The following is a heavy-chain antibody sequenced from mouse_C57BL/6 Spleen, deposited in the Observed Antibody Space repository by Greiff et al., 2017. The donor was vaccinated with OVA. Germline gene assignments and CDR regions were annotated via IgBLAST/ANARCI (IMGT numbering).Heavy chain of an antibody. J-gene: IGHJ4*01. CDR3: ASTVVATRYYAMDY. CDR1: GFSLTSYA. Sequence: QVQLKESGPGLVAPSQSLSITCTVSGFSLTSYAISWVRQPPGKGLEWLGVIWTGGGTNYNSALKSRLSISKDNSKSQVFLKMNSLQTDDTARYDCASTVVATRYYAMDYWGQGTSVTVSS. CDR2: IWTGGGT. V-gene: IGHV2-9-1*01. D-gene: IGHD1-1*01.